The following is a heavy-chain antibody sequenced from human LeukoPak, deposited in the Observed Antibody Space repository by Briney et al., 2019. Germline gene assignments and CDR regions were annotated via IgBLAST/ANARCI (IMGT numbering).Heavy chain of an antibody. D-gene: IGHD3-22*01. CDR1: GGTFSSYA. J-gene: IGHJ4*02. CDR2: IIPIFGTA. Sequence: SVKVSCKASGGTFSSYAISWVRQAPGQGLEWMGGIIPIFGTANYAQKFQGRVTITADKSTSTAYMELSSLRSEDTAVYYCATSPMYYYDNSGYYNYWGQGTLVTVSS. V-gene: IGHV1-69*06. CDR3: ATSPMYYYDNSGYYNY.